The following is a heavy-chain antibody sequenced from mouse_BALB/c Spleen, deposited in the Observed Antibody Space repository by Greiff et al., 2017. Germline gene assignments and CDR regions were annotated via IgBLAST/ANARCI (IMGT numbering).Heavy chain of an antibody. CDR2: ISSGSSTI. V-gene: IGHV5-17*02. J-gene: IGHJ4*01. CDR1: GFTFSSFG. Sequence: EVKLVESGGGLVQPGGSRKLSCAASGFTFSSFGMHWVRQAPEKGLEWVAYISSGSSTIYYADTVKGRFTISRDNAKNTLYLQMSSLKSEDTAMYYCARHGAPMITTWAMDYWGQGTTVTVSS. CDR3: ARHGAPMITTWAMDY. D-gene: IGHD2-4*01.